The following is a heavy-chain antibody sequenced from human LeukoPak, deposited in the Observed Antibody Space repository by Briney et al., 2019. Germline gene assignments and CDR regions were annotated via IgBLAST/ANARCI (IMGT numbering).Heavy chain of an antibody. J-gene: IGHJ4*02. CDR3: ARVDIGVVPSTTFDF. CDR1: GGSISSRNYY. CDR2: INYSGDI. D-gene: IGHD2-2*03. V-gene: IGHV4-39*01. Sequence: SETLSLTCTVSGGSISSRNYYWGWIRQPPGEGLEWIGSINYSGDIYSNPSLKSRLTISVDTSKNQFSLNLSSVTAADTAVYYCARVDIGVVPSTTFDFWGQGTLVTVSS.